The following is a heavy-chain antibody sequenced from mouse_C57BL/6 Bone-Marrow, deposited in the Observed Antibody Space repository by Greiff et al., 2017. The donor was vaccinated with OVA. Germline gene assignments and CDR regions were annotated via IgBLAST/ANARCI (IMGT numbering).Heavy chain of an antibody. J-gene: IGHJ2*01. CDR2: IDPSDSYT. CDR1: GYTFTSYW. D-gene: IGHD2-2*01. CDR3: AREVVTSSFDY. V-gene: IGHV1-50*01. Sequence: QVQLQQPGAELVKPGASVKLSCKASGYTFTSYWMQWVKQRPGQGLEWIGEIDPSDSYTNYNQKFKGKATLTVDQSSSTAYMQLSSLTSEDSAVYYCAREVVTSSFDYWGQGTTLTVSS.